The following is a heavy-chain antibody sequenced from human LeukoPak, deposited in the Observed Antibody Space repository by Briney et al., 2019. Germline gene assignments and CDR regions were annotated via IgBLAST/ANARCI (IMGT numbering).Heavy chain of an antibody. CDR2: IYYSGAT. CDR1: GGSISSYY. J-gene: IGHJ4*02. V-gene: IGHV4-59*08. CDR3: ARGGTDFDY. D-gene: IGHD2-15*01. Sequence: PSETLSLTCTVSGGSISSYYWSWIRQAPGRGLEWIGHIYYSGATSYNPSLESRVTISVDTPKNQFSLKLTSVTATDTALYYCARGGTDFDYWGQGTLVTVSS.